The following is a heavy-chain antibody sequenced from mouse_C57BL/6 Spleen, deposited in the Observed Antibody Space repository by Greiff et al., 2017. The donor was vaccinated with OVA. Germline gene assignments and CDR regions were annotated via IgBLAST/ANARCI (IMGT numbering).Heavy chain of an antibody. J-gene: IGHJ2*01. CDR3: ARGENYYGSSFDY. D-gene: IGHD1-1*01. V-gene: IGHV5-17*01. Sequence: EVQVVESGGGLVKPGGSLKLSCAASGFTFSDYGMHWVRQAPEKGLEWVAYISSGSSTIYYADTVKGRFTISRDNAKNTLFLQMTSLRSEDTAMYYCARGENYYGSSFDYWGQGTTLTVSS. CDR1: GFTFSDYG. CDR2: ISSGSSTI.